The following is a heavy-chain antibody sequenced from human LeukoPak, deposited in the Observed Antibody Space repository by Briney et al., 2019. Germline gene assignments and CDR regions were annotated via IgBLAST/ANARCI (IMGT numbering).Heavy chain of an antibody. D-gene: IGHD1-7*01. CDR1: GFSVDDCA. V-gene: IGHV3-9*01. CDR2: INWNSGSI. Sequence: GGSLRLASAVSGFSVDDCARDWVGQAPGKGLEWVSGINWNSGSIGYADSVKGRFTISRDNAKNSLYLQMKSLRTEDTALYYCAKDRLELRDYFYGMDVWGQGTTVTVSS. CDR3: AKDRLELRDYFYGMDV. J-gene: IGHJ6*02.